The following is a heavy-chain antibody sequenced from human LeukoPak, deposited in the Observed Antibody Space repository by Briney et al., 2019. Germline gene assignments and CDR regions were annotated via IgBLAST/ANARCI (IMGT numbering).Heavy chain of an antibody. CDR1: GITFDDYA. V-gene: IGHV3-9*03. CDR3: AKGMRSVADYMDV. Sequence: GGSLRLSCAASGITFDDYAMHWVRQAPGKGLEWVSGISWNSGSIGYADSVKGRFTISRDNAKNSLYLQMNSLRAEDMALYYCAKGMRSVADYMDVWGKGTTVTVSS. CDR2: ISWNSGSI. J-gene: IGHJ6*03. D-gene: IGHD1-26*01.